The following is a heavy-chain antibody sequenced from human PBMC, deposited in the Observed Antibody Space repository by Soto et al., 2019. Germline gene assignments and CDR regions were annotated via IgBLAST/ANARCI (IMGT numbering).Heavy chain of an antibody. V-gene: IGHV1-69*02. J-gene: IGHJ4*02. Sequence: QVQLVQSGAEVKKPGSSVKVSCKASGDTFSFYTINWVRQAPGLGLEWVGRINPILSMSNYAQKFQDRVTXTXHXXTSTAYMERRSLRSEDTAMYYCAASYGSGYRAFDYWGQGALVTVSS. CDR1: GDTFSFYT. CDR2: INPILSMS. CDR3: AASYGSGYRAFDY. D-gene: IGHD3-10*01.